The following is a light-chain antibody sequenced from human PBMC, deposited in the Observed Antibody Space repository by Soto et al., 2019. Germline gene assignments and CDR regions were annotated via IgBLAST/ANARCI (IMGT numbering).Light chain of an antibody. V-gene: IGLV2-8*01. CDR1: SSDIGAYKY. CDR3: SSYAGSNDRGV. J-gene: IGLJ3*02. CDR2: EVS. Sequence: QSALTQPPSASGSPGQSVTISCTGTSSDIGAYKYVSWYQQHPGKAPKLMIHEVSKRPSGVPDRFSGSKSGNTASLTVSGLQAEDEADYYCSSYAGSNDRGVFGGGTKLTVL.